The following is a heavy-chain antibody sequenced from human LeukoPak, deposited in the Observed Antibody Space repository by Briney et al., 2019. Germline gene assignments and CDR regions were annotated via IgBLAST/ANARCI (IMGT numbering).Heavy chain of an antibody. V-gene: IGHV3-30*02. J-gene: IGHJ6*03. Sequence: GGSLRLSCAASGFTFRNYGMHWVRQTTGKGLEWVSFIWSDGNNRFYADSVKGRFTISRDNSKNMLYLQMDTLRAEDTALYYCAKDPGASVSGFHMDVWGKGTTVIVSS. CDR3: AKDPGASVSGFHMDV. CDR1: GFTFRNYG. D-gene: IGHD2-8*02. CDR2: IWSDGNNR.